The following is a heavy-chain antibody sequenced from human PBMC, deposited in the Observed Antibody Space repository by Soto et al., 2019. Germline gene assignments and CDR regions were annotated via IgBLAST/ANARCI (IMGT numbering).Heavy chain of an antibody. V-gene: IGHV1-18*01. Sequence: ASVKVSCKASGYTFTSYGISWVRQAPGQGLEWMGWISAYNGNTNYAQKLQGRVTMTTDTSTSTAYMELRSLRSDDTAVYYCARDLGGSGWYSPSNWFDPWGQGTLVTVSS. CDR2: ISAYNGNT. J-gene: IGHJ5*02. CDR1: GYTFTSYG. CDR3: ARDLGGSGWYSPSNWFDP. D-gene: IGHD6-19*01.